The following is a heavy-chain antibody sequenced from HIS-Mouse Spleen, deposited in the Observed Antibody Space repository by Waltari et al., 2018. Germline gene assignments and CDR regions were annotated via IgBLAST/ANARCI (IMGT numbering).Heavy chain of an antibody. D-gene: IGHD6-13*01. Sequence: QVQLVQSGAEVKKPGASVKVSCKASGYTFTGYYMHGVRQCPGQGLEWMGWINPNSGGTNYAQKFQGRVTMTRDTSISTAYMELSRLRSDDTAVYYCARGPRIAAAGTRFDYWGQGTLVTVSS. CDR3: ARGPRIAAAGTRFDY. CDR2: INPNSGGT. CDR1: GYTFTGYY. V-gene: IGHV1-2*02. J-gene: IGHJ4*02.